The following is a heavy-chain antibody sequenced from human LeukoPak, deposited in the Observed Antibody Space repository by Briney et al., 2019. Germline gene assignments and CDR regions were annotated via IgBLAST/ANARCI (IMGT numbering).Heavy chain of an antibody. CDR1: GFTFSSYA. J-gene: IGHJ4*02. V-gene: IGHV3-30*01. D-gene: IGHD6-13*01. CDR3: ARVSSSWYYVDY. Sequence: GRSLRLSCAASGFTFSSYAMQWVRQAPGKGLEGVAVISYDGSNKYYADSVKGRFTISRDNSKNTLYLQMNSLRAEDTAVYYCARVSSSWYYVDYWGQGTLVTVSS. CDR2: ISYDGSNK.